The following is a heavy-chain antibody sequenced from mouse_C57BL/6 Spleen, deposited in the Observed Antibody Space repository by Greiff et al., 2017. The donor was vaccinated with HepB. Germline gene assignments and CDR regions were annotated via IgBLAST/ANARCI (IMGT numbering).Heavy chain of an antibody. Sequence: QVQLQQPGAELVMPGASVKLSCKASGYTFTSYWMHWVKQRPGQGLEWIGEIDPSDSYTNYNQKFKGKSTLTVDKSSSTAYMQLSSLTCEDSAVYYCARSGSSYRTEFDYWGQGTTLTVS. D-gene: IGHD1-1*01. CDR3: ARSGSSYRTEFDY. J-gene: IGHJ2*01. CDR2: IDPSDSYT. V-gene: IGHV1-69*01. CDR1: GYTFTSYW.